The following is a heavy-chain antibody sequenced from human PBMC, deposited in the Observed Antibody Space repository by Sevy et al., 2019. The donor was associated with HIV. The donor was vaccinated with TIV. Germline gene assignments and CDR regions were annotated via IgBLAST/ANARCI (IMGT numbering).Heavy chain of an antibody. V-gene: IGHV3-11*01. J-gene: IGHJ6*02. D-gene: IGHD3-3*01. CDR2: ISSSGSTI. CDR1: GFTFSDYY. CDR3: ARGIYDFWSGENRGMDV. Sequence: GGSLRLSCAASGFTFSDYYMSWIRQAPGKGLEWVSYISSSGSTIYYADSVKGRFTISRDNAKNSLYLQMNSLRAEDTAAYYCARGIYDFWSGENRGMDVWGQGTTVTVSS.